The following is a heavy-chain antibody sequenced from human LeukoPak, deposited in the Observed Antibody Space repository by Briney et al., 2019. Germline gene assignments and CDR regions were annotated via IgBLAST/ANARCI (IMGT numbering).Heavy chain of an antibody. CDR3: AKDGTYYYDTSGYFYPRFFDY. V-gene: IGHV3-23*01. CDR1: GFPFSTYA. D-gene: IGHD3-22*01. Sequence: GWSLRLSCAASGFPFSTYAMSWVRQAPGKGLEWVSATSGSGGSTYYADSVKGRFTISRDNSKNTLYLQMNSLRAEDTAVYYCAKDGTYYYDTSGYFYPRFFDYWGQGTPVTVSS. J-gene: IGHJ4*02. CDR2: TSGSGGST.